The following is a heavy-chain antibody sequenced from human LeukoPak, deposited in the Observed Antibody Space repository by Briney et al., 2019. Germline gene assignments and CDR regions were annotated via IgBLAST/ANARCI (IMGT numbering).Heavy chain of an antibody. J-gene: IGHJ4*02. Sequence: SETLSVTCTVSGGSISSYYWSWIRQPPGKGLEWIGYIYSSGSNNYNPSLNRRVTITVDTTKNQFSLNLNSVTAADTAVYYCARASSYTGHLGWWGQGTLVTVSS. D-gene: IGHD6-19*01. CDR3: ARASSYTGHLGW. CDR2: IYSSGSN. V-gene: IGHV4-59*08. CDR1: GGSISSYY.